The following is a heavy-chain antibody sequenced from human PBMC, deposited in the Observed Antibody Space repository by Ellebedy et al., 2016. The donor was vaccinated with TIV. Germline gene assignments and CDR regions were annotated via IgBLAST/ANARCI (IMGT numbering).Heavy chain of an antibody. CDR2: MNSDGSST. V-gene: IGHV3-74*01. Sequence: GESLKISXAASGFTFRNDWMHWVRQAPGKGLVWVSRMNSDGSSTNYADSVKGRFTISRDNSKNTLYLQMNSLRAEDTAVYYCARDGVMYGGWQERGNWFDPWGQGTLVTVSS. CDR1: GFTFRNDW. J-gene: IGHJ5*02. CDR3: ARDGVMYGGWQERGNWFDP. D-gene: IGHD3-10*02.